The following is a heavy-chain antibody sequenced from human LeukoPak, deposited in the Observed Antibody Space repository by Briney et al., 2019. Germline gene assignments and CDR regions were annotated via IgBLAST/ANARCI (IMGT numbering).Heavy chain of an antibody. CDR3: ARYRRMVRAAMGY. V-gene: IGHV1-46*01. J-gene: IGHJ4*02. Sequence: ASVKVSCTASGYTFTSYYMHWVRQAPGQGLEWMGIINPSGGSTSYAQKFQGRVTMTRDMSTSTVYMELSSLRSEDTAVYYCARYRRMVRAAMGYWGQGTLVTVSS. CDR1: GYTFTSYY. CDR2: INPSGGST. D-gene: IGHD3-10*01.